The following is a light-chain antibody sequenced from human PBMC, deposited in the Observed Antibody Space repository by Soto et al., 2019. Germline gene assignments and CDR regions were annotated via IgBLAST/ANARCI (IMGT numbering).Light chain of an antibody. CDR2: EVN. CDR1: RSDIGDSNF. J-gene: IGLJ1*01. Sequence: QSVLTQPASVSGSPGQSVTISCTGPRSDIGDSNFISWYQHSPGKAPRLLIYEVNNRPSGVSKRFSGSKSGNTASLTISGLQAEDEADYYCSSFTSRFTFVFGTGTKVTVL. CDR3: SSFTSRFTFV. V-gene: IGLV2-14*01.